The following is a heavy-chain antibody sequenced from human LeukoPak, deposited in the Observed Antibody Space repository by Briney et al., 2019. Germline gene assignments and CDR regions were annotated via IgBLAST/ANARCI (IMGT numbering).Heavy chain of an antibody. Sequence: ASVKVSCKASGYTFTSYGISWVRQAPGQGLEWMGWISAYNGNTNYAQKLQGRVTMTTDTSTSTAYMELRSLRSDDTAVYHCARVEELTPIFDYWGQGTLVTVSS. CDR1: GYTFTSYG. J-gene: IGHJ4*02. CDR3: ARVEELTPIFDY. V-gene: IGHV1-18*01. D-gene: IGHD1-7*01. CDR2: ISAYNGNT.